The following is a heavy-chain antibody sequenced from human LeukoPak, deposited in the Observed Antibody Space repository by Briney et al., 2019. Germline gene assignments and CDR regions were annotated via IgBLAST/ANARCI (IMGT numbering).Heavy chain of an antibody. CDR2: IYSGGAT. D-gene: IGHD3-9*01. CDR3: ARLHYDVLTGPFDY. J-gene: IGHJ4*02. CDR1: GFTFSSYG. V-gene: IGHV3-66*04. Sequence: PGGSLRLSCAASGFTFSSYGMHRVRQAPGKGLEWVSIIYSGGATFYADSVKGRFTISRESSKNTLWLEMNSLRVEDTAVYYCARLHYDVLTGPFDYWGQGTLVTVSS.